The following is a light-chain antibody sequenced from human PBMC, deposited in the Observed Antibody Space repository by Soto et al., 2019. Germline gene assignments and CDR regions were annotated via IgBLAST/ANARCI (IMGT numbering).Light chain of an antibody. CDR3: QQYHTSPIT. CDR2: GAS. J-gene: IGKJ5*01. Sequence: NLLTQSASTLSLSPGDRATLSWGASQSFSSSYLAWYQQNTGQAPRLLIYGASIRATGIPDRFSGSVYGTDFNLTISRLETEELAVYYCQQYHTSPITFGQGTRLEIK. V-gene: IGKV3-20*01. CDR1: QSFSSSY.